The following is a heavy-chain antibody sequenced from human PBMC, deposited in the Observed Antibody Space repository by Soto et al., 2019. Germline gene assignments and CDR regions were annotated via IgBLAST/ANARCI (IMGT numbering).Heavy chain of an antibody. CDR3: VRSSGIYRRAFDI. Sequence: EVQLVESGGGLVQPGGSLRLSCAASGFTFSDYYMDWVRQAPGRGLEWVALSRNKANSYNTEYAASGKGRFTISRDDSKDSLLLQMNSLRSDDTGVYYCVRSSGIYRRAFDIWGQGTMVTVSS. CDR2: SRNKANSYNT. D-gene: IGHD1-26*01. V-gene: IGHV3-72*01. J-gene: IGHJ3*02. CDR1: GFTFSDYY.